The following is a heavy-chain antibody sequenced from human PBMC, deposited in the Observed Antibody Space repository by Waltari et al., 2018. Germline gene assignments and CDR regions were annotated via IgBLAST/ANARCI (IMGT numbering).Heavy chain of an antibody. D-gene: IGHD3-22*01. CDR1: GYSFTSYW. CDR2: IYPGDSAT. V-gene: IGHV5-51*01. J-gene: IGHJ3*02. CDR3: AKPGGYYRDAFDI. Sequence: EVQLLQSGAEVKKPGESLKIPCTGSGYSFTSYWIGWVPQMPGKGLGWMGFIYPGDSATSTSPSFQGQVTISADKSISTAYLKWSSLQASDTAMYYCAKPGGYYRDAFDIWGQGTMVTVSS.